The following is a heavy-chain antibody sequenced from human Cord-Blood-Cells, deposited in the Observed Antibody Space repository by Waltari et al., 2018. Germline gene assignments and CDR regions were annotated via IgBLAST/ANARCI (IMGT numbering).Heavy chain of an antibody. V-gene: IGHV4-34*01. CDR3: ARCRTYWGKRAPYYFDY. CDR2: INHRGST. CDR1: GGSFSGYS. J-gene: IGHJ4*02. Sequence: QVQLQQWGEGPLKPSETLSLTGAFYGGSFSGYSSSWLRQPLGKALGWIGEINHRGSTNYNPSLKSLVTISVDTSKNQFSLKLSSVTAADTAFYYCARCRTYWGKRAPYYFDYWGQGTLVTVSS. D-gene: IGHD7-27*01.